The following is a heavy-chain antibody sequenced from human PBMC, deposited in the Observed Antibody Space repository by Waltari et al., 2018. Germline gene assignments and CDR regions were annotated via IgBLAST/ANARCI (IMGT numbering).Heavy chain of an antibody. CDR1: GASVPSNHAT. D-gene: IGHD3-10*01. V-gene: IGHV6-1*01. CDR3: ARDLTEGKGNWFDP. Sequence: QVQLQQSGPGLVKPSQPLSLPCAISGASVPSNHATCDWVMQSPSRGLEWLGRTYYRSKWFYDYPLSVRSRISINPDTSKNQFSLQLNSVTPEDTAVYYCARDLTEGKGNWFDPWGQGTLVTVSS. CDR2: TYYRSKWFY. J-gene: IGHJ5*02.